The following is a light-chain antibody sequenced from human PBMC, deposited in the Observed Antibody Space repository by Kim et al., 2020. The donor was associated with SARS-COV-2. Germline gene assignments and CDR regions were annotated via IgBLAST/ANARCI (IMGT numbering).Light chain of an antibody. V-gene: IGKV1-5*03. J-gene: IGKJ4*01. CDR3: QQYSNCPLS. Sequence: DIRMTQSPSTLSASVGDRVNITCRASQSIVVWLAWYQQKPGKAPKHVIYKASSLESGVPSRFSGSGSETEFTLTISSLHPDDLGTYFCQQYSNCPLSYGEGTKVDIK. CDR2: KAS. CDR1: QSIVVW.